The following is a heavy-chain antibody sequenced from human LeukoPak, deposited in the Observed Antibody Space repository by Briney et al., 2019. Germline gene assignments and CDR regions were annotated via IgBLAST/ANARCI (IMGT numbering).Heavy chain of an antibody. V-gene: IGHV3-23*01. Sequence: GGSLRLSCGASGFTFSSYAMSWVRQAPGKGLEWVSAISGSGGSTYYADSVKGRFTISRDNSKNTLYLQMNSLKAEDTAVYYCAKSRDYGSGSGDYWGQGTLVTVSS. CDR1: GFTFSSYA. J-gene: IGHJ4*02. CDR3: AKSRDYGSGSGDY. CDR2: ISGSGGST. D-gene: IGHD3-10*01.